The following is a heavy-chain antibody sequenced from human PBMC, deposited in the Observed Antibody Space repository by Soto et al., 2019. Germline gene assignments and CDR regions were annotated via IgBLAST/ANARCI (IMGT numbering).Heavy chain of an antibody. CDR2: INAGNGNT. Sequence: GASVKVSCKASGYTFTSYAMHWVRQAPGQRLEWMGWINAGNGNTKYSQKFQGRVTITRDTSATTAYMELSSLRSEDTAVYYCARGAAVSGTDVWGQGTTVTVSS. D-gene: IGHD6-13*01. V-gene: IGHV1-3*01. J-gene: IGHJ6*02. CDR1: GYTFTSYA. CDR3: ARGAAVSGTDV.